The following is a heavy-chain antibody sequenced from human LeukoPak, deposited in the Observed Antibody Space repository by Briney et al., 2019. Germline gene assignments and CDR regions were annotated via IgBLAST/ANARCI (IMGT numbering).Heavy chain of an antibody. D-gene: IGHD1-26*01. Sequence: SVKVSCKASGGTFSSYAISWVRQAPGQGLEWMGGIIPIFGTANYARKFQGRVTITADKSTSTAYMELSSLRSEDTAVYYCAREGSGSFKAGGPFDYWGQGTLVTVSS. CDR2: IIPIFGTA. CDR3: AREGSGSFKAGGPFDY. CDR1: GGTFSSYA. J-gene: IGHJ4*02. V-gene: IGHV1-69*06.